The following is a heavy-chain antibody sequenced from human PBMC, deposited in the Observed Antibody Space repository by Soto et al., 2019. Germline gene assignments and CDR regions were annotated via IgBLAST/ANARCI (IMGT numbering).Heavy chain of an antibody. CDR2: IWYDGSNK. CDR1: GFPFSSYG. J-gene: IGHJ1*01. V-gene: IGHV3-33*01. Sequence: QVHLVESGGGVVQPGRSLRLSCAASGFPFSSYGMHWVRQAPGKGLDWVAVIWYDGSNKDYADSVKGRFTISRDNSKNTLFLQMNNLRVVDTAVYYCASSINWGQGTLVTVSS. CDR3: ASSIN.